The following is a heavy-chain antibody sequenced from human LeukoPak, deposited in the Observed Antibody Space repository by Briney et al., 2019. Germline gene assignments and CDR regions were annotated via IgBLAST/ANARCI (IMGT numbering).Heavy chain of an antibody. CDR2: VSRSGTT. D-gene: IGHD1-26*01. Sequence: PSETLSLTCVVSGYSISNNYFWGWIRPSPGKGLEWIGTVSRSGTTYYNPSLKSRVIISIDTSKNQFSLKLISMTAADTAVYYCTRLVPAWEGGGSNYWGRGTPVTVSS. J-gene: IGHJ4*01. V-gene: IGHV4-38-2*01. CDR3: TRLVPAWEGGGSNY. CDR1: GYSISNNYF.